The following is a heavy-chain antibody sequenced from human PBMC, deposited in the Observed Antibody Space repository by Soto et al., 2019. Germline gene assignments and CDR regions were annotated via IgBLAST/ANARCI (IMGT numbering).Heavy chain of an antibody. CDR3: AKGPVVGANYKFYDMDV. Sequence: EGQLLESGGGLVQPGGSLRLSCATSGFSISRYAMTWVRQAPGKGLEWVSSVSGDGFTTHYADSVKGRFTFSRDNSKNTLYLQMNSLRVEDTAVYHCAKGPVVGANYKFYDMDVWGQGTTVTVSS. CDR2: VSGDGFTT. D-gene: IGHD1-26*01. CDR1: GFSISRYA. V-gene: IGHV3-23*01. J-gene: IGHJ6*02.